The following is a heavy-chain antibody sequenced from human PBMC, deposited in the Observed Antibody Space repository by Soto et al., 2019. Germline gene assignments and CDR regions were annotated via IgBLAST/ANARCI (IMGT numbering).Heavy chain of an antibody. J-gene: IGHJ4*02. Sequence: RASVKVSCKASGGTFSSYAISWVRQAPGQGLEWMGGIIPIFGTANYAQKFQGRVTITADKSTSTAYMELSSLRSEDTAVYYCARVLSMSGYSYYFDYWGQGTLVTVSS. V-gene: IGHV1-69*06. CDR1: GGTFSSYA. CDR2: IIPIFGTA. D-gene: IGHD5-12*01. CDR3: ARVLSMSGYSYYFDY.